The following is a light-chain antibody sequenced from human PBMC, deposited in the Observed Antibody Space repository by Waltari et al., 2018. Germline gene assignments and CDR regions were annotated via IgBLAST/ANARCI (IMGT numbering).Light chain of an antibody. V-gene: IGLV2-14*03. CDR2: DVS. CDR3: SSYATSNTVV. J-gene: IGLJ2*01. Sequence: QSALTQPAPVSGSPALSNPISRTGTNSDLAAYDYVSWYQQHPGKAPKLILYDVSGRPSGISNRFSGSKSDNTASLTISGLQDEDEADYYCSSYATSNTVVFGGGTKVTVL. CDR1: NSDLAAYDY.